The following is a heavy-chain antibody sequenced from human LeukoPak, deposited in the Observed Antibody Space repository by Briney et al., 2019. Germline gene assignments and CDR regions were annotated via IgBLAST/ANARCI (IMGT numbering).Heavy chain of an antibody. CDR3: AREVVTTNRNWFDP. V-gene: IGHV1-69*04. CDR1: GGTFSSYA. J-gene: IGHJ5*02. CDR2: IIPIFGIA. D-gene: IGHD4-11*01. Sequence: SVKVFCKASGGTFSSYAISWVRQAPGQGLEWMGRIIPIFGIANYAQKFQGRVTITADKSTSTAYMELSSLRSEDTAVYYCAREVVTTNRNWFDPWGQGTLVTVSS.